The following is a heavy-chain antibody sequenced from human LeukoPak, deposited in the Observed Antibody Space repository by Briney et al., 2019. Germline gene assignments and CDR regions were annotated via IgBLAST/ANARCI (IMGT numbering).Heavy chain of an antibody. CDR1: GFTFSSYA. V-gene: IGHV3-30-3*01. J-gene: IGHJ4*02. CDR3: ARGPHAPTYSSSWWYFDY. Sequence: PGGSLRLSCAASGFTFSSYAIHWVRQAQGKGLEWVAVISYDGTYKYYADSVKGRFTISRDNSKNTLYLQMNSLRAEDTAVYYCARGPHAPTYSSSWWYFDYWGQGTLVTVSS. CDR2: ISYDGTYK. D-gene: IGHD6-13*01.